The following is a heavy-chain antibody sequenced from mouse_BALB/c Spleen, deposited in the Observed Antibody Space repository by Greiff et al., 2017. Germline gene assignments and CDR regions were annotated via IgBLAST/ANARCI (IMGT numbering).Heavy chain of an antibody. Sequence: VQLKQSGTVLARPGASVKMSCKASGYTFTSYWMHWVKQRPGQGLEWIGAIYPGNSDTSYNQKFKGKAKLTAVTSTSTAYMELSSLTNEDSAVYYCTKENLLWLRRRAMDYWGQGTSVTVSS. CDR3: TKENLLWLRRRAMDY. CDR1: GYTFTSYW. J-gene: IGHJ4*01. V-gene: IGHV1-5*01. D-gene: IGHD2-2*01. CDR2: IYPGNSDT.